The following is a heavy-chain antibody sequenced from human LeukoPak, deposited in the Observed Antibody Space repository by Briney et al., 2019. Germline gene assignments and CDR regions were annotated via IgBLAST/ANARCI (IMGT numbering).Heavy chain of an antibody. V-gene: IGHV1-46*03. CDR3: ARASDSSGYYAPQHYFDY. CDR1: GYTFTSHY. D-gene: IGHD3-22*01. J-gene: IGHJ4*02. CDR2: INPSGGST. Sequence: ASVKVSCKASGYTFTSHYMHWVRQAPGQGLEWMGIINPSGGSTSYAQKFQGRVTMTRDTSTSTVYMELSSLRSEDTAVYYCARASDSSGYYAPQHYFDYWGQGTLVTVSS.